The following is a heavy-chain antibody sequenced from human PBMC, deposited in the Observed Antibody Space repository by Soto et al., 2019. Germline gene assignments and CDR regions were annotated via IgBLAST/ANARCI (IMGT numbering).Heavy chain of an antibody. D-gene: IGHD6-13*01. J-gene: IGHJ6*02. V-gene: IGHV3-9*01. CDR2: ISWNSGSI. CDR1: GFTFDDYA. Sequence: LRLSCAASGFTFDDYAMHWVRQAPGKGLEWVSGISWNSGSIGYADSVKGRFTISSDNAKNSLYLQMNSLRAEDTTLYYCAKGQLAYYYYYGMEVWGQGTTVTVSS. CDR3: AKGQLAYYYYYGMEV.